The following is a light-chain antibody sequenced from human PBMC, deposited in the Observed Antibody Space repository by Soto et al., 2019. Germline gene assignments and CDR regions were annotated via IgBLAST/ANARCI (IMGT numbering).Light chain of an antibody. CDR2: GAS. CDR1: QSVSSD. Sequence: IVLTHSPGTLSLSPGERGTLSCRASQSVSSDLAWYQQKPGQAPRLLIFGASIRDTGIPDRFSGSGSWTDFTLTISRLEPEDFAVYYCQQYGSSPGKFGQGTKVDIK. J-gene: IGKJ1*01. V-gene: IGKV3-20*01. CDR3: QQYGSSPGK.